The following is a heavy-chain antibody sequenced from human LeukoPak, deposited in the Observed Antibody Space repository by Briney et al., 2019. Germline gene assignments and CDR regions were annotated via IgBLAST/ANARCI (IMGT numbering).Heavy chain of an antibody. J-gene: IGHJ4*02. D-gene: IGHD3-22*01. CDR1: GGSISSYY. CDR3: ARSPDYYDSSGPYYFDY. Sequence: SETLSLTCTVSGGSISSYYWSWIRQPPGKGLELIGYIYYSGSTNYNPSLKSRVTISVDTSKNQFSLKLSSVTAADTAVYYCARSPDYYDSSGPYYFDYWGQGTLVTVSS. CDR2: IYYSGST. V-gene: IGHV4-59*01.